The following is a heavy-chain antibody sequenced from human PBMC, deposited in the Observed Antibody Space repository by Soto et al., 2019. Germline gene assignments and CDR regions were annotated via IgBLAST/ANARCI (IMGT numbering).Heavy chain of an antibody. CDR1: GFTFSDNY. J-gene: IGHJ6*02. V-gene: IGHV3-11*06. CDR2: INSNSLYT. D-gene: IGHD2-8*01. CDR3: ASAPLGSCTNGLCYRGMDV. Sequence: PGGSLRLSCAVSGFTFSDNYIAWIRQAPWKGLEWVSYINSNSLYTHYADSVKGRFTISRDNAKNSLYLQLNSLRAEDTAVYYCASAPLGSCTNGLCYRGMDVWGQGTTVTVSS.